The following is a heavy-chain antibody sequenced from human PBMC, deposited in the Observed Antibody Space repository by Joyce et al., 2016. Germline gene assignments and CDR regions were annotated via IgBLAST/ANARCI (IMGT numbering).Heavy chain of an antibody. CDR3: ARPSGSFYFDY. V-gene: IGHV3-72*01. Sequence: EVQLVESGGGLVQPGGSLRLSCAASGFSFSDHYMDWVRQAPGKGLEWVGRVRHKTNSYTTEYAASVKGRFTISRDDSKTSLYLQMNSLKTEDTAIYYWARPSGSFYFDYWGQGTLVTVSS. J-gene: IGHJ4*02. CDR1: GFSFSDHY. D-gene: IGHD3-16*02. CDR2: VRHKTNSYTT.